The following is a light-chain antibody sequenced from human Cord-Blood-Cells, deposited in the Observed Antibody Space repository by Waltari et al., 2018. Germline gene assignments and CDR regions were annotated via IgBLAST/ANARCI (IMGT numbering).Light chain of an antibody. V-gene: IGKV3-11*01. CDR1: QSVSTY. CDR3: QQRSNWPLT. Sequence: EIMLTQSPATMSLSPGESATLSCRASQSVSTYLAWYQQKPGQAPRLLIYDASNRATGIPARFSGSGSGTDFTLTISSLELEDFAVYYCQQRSNWPLTFGGGTKVEIK. J-gene: IGKJ4*01. CDR2: DAS.